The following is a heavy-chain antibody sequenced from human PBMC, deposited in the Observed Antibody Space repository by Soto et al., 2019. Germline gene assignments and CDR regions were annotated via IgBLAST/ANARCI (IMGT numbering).Heavy chain of an antibody. CDR3: ARQALGPAYYYDSSGHPAEYFQH. D-gene: IGHD3-22*01. CDR2: IYYSGST. CDR1: GGSISSSSYY. Sequence: QLQLQESGPGLVKPSETLSLTCTVSGGSISSSSYYWGWIRQPPGKGLEWIGSIYYSGSTYYNPSLKSRVTISVDTSKNQFSLKLSSVTAADTAVYYCARQALGPAYYYDSSGHPAEYFQHWGQGTLVTVSS. V-gene: IGHV4-39*01. J-gene: IGHJ1*01.